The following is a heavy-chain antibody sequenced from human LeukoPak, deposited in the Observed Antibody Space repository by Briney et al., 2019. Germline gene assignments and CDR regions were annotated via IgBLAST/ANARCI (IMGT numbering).Heavy chain of an antibody. CDR3: ARRYHDSSGYYYSLDAFDI. Sequence: SETLSLTCAVYGGSFSGYYWGWIRQPPGKGLEWIGSIYYSGSTYYNPSLKSRVTISVDTSKNQFSLKLSSVTAADTAVYYCARRYHDSSGYYYSLDAFDIWGQGTMVTVSS. J-gene: IGHJ3*02. V-gene: IGHV4-39*01. CDR2: IYYSGST. D-gene: IGHD3-22*01. CDR1: GGSFSGYY.